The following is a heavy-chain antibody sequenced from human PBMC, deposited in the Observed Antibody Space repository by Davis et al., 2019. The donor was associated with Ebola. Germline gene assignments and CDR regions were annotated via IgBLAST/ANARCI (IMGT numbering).Heavy chain of an antibody. CDR3: AKDRGGLVDTGTLNQ. J-gene: IGHJ4*02. Sequence: PGGSLRLSCEASGFSLGSYAMSGIRQAPGKGLEWLPGIGYSGGSSYNAEYVKSRFTISKENSKNTLYLEMNSLRVEDTAVYYCAKDRGGLVDTGTLNQWGQGTLVTVSS. CDR1: GFSLGSYA. D-gene: IGHD1-14*01. CDR2: IGYSGGSS. V-gene: IGHV3-23*01.